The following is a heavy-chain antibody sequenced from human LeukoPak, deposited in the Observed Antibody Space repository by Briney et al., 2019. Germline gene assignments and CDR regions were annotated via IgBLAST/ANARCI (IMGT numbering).Heavy chain of an antibody. Sequence: SETLSLTCAVYGGSFSGYYWSWIRQPPGKGLEWIGEINHSGSTNYNPSLKSRVTISVDTSKNQFSLKLSSVTAADTAVYYCVDYSPSSGCFDPWGQGTLVTISS. V-gene: IGHV4-34*01. CDR3: VDYSPSSGCFDP. CDR2: INHSGST. J-gene: IGHJ5*02. CDR1: GGSFSGYY. D-gene: IGHD4/OR15-4a*01.